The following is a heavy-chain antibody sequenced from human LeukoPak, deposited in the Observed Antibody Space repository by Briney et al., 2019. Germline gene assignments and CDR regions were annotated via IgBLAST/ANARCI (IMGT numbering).Heavy chain of an antibody. D-gene: IGHD5-18*01. CDR1: GFTFSSYA. CDR3: ARDLTGDTAMDHTLDY. Sequence: GGSLRLSCAASGFTFSSYAMHWVRQAPGKGLEWVAVISYDGSNKYYADSVKGRFTISRDNSKNTLYPQMNSLRAEDTAVYYCARDLTGDTAMDHTLDYWGQGTLVTVSS. J-gene: IGHJ4*02. V-gene: IGHV3-30-3*01. CDR2: ISYDGSNK.